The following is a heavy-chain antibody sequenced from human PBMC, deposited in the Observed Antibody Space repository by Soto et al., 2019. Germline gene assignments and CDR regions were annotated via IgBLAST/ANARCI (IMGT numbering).Heavy chain of an antibody. D-gene: IGHD5-18*01. Sequence: GGTLRLPCAASGFTFSSYAMHWVRQARGKGLEWVAVISYDGSNKYYADSVKGRFTISRDNSKNTLYLQMNSLRAEDTAVFYFARDQFGYSYEEYLDNCGQETLVTVSS. V-gene: IGHV3-30-3*01. CDR3: ARDQFGYSYEEYLDN. CDR2: ISYDGSNK. CDR1: GFTFSSYA. J-gene: IGHJ4*02.